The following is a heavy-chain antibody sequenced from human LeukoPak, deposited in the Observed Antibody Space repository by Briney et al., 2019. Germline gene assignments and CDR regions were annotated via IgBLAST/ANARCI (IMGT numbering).Heavy chain of an antibody. CDR2: ISAYNGNT. CDR3: AREAPERAGGYDSSGYYYDAFDI. D-gene: IGHD3-22*01. V-gene: IGHV1-18*01. Sequence: GASVRVSCKASGYTFTNYGISWVRQAPGQGLEWMGWISAYNGNTNYAQKLQGRVTMTTDTSTSTAYMELRSLRSDDTAVYYCAREAPERAGGYDSSGYYYDAFDIWGQGTMVTVSS. J-gene: IGHJ3*02. CDR1: GYTFTNYG.